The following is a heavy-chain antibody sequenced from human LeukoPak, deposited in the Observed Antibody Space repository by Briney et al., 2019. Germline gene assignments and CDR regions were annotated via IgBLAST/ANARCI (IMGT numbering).Heavy chain of an antibody. CDR2: IWYDGSNK. D-gene: IGHD1-14*01. CDR3: ARYKEDLDAFDI. Sequence: PGGSLRLSCAASGFTFRSYGMHWVRQAPGKGREGVAGIWYDGSNKYYADSVKGRFTISRDNSKNTLYLQMNSLRAEDTAVYYCARYKEDLDAFDIWGQGTMVTVSS. CDR1: GFTFRSYG. J-gene: IGHJ3*02. V-gene: IGHV3-33*01.